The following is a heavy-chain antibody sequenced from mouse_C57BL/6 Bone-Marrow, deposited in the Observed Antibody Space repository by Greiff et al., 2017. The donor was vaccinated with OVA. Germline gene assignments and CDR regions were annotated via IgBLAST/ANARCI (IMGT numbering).Heavy chain of an antibody. Sequence: VQLQQSGPELVKPGASVKLSCKASGYTLTSYDINWVKQRPGQGLEWIGWIYPRDGSTKYNEKFKGKATLTVDTSSSTSYMEIHSLTSEDSAVYFCARECDWDVSWFAYWGQGTLVTVSA. D-gene: IGHD4-1*01. J-gene: IGHJ3*01. CDR1: GYTLTSYD. CDR2: IYPRDGST. V-gene: IGHV1-85*01. CDR3: ARECDWDVSWFAY.